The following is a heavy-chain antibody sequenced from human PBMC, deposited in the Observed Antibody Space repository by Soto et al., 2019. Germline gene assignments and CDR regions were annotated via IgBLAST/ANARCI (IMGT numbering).Heavy chain of an antibody. V-gene: IGHV3-23*01. CDR2: ISASGRST. Sequence: TGGSLRLSCAASGFTFTSYAMSWVRQAPGKGLEWVSTISASGRSTYYADSVEGRFSISRDNSKNTLYLQMNSLRAEDTAIYYCAKDVIDTSGYYVFHYWGQGTLVTVSS. J-gene: IGHJ4*02. CDR1: GFTFTSYA. CDR3: AKDVIDTSGYYVFHY. D-gene: IGHD3-22*01.